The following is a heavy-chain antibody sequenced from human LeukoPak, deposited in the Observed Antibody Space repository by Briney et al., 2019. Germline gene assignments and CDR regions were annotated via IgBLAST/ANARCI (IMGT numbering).Heavy chain of an antibody. Sequence: PSETLSLTCTVSGGSISSYYWSWIRQPPGKGLEWIGYIXXXXXTNYNPSLKSRVTISVDTSKNQFSLKLSSVTAADTAVYYCARGPGGYYGSGSYFMWHWFDPWGQGTLVTVSS. D-gene: IGHD3-10*01. J-gene: IGHJ5*02. CDR2: IXXXXXT. V-gene: IGHV4-59*01. CDR3: ARGPGGYYGSGSYFMWHWFDP. CDR1: GGSISSYY.